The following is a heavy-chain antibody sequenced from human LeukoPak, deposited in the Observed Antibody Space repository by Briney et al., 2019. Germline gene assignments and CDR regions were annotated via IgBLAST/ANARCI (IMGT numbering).Heavy chain of an antibody. Sequence: GGSLRLSCAASGFTFSSYGMHWVRQAPGKGLEWVAFIRYDGSNKYYADSVKGRFTISRDNSKNTLYLQMNSLRAEDTAVCCCADMGYSYGYEDYWGQGTLVTVSS. D-gene: IGHD5-18*01. CDR2: IRYDGSNK. CDR1: GFTFSSYG. V-gene: IGHV3-30*02. J-gene: IGHJ4*02. CDR3: ADMGYSYGYEDY.